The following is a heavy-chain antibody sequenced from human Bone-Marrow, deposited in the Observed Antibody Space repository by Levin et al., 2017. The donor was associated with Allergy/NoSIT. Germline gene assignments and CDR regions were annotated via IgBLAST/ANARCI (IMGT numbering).Heavy chain of an antibody. CDR3: ARPGRRSDAFDI. J-gene: IGHJ3*02. Sequence: GESLKISCKASGYTFTSYDINWVRQATGQGLEWMGWMNPNSGNTGYAQKFQGRVTMTRNTSISTAYMELSSLRSEDTAVYYCARPGRRSDAFDIWGQGTMVTVSS. CDR2: MNPNSGNT. V-gene: IGHV1-8*01. CDR1: GYTFTSYD.